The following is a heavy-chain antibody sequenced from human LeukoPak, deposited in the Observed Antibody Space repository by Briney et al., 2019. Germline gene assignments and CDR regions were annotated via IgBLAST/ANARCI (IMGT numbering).Heavy chain of an antibody. D-gene: IGHD6-19*01. J-gene: IGHJ4*02. CDR3: ARAPRDITVAGTSLFF. V-gene: IGHV3-30*03. CDR1: GFTFSSYG. Sequence: GGSLRLSCAASGFTFSSYGMHWVRQAPGKGLEWVAVISYDGSNKYYADSVKGRFTISRDNSKNTLYLQMNSLRAEDTAVYYCARAPRDITVAGTSLFFWGQGTLVTVSS. CDR2: ISYDGSNK.